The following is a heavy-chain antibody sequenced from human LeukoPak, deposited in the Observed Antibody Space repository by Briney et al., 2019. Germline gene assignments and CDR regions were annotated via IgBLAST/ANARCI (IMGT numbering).Heavy chain of an antibody. J-gene: IGHJ5*02. D-gene: IGHD2-2*01. V-gene: IGHV1-46*01. CDR2: INPSGGST. CDR1: GYTFTSYY. Sequence: ASVKVSCKASGYTFTSYYMHWVRQAPGQGLEWMGIINPSGGSTSYAQKFQGRVTMTRDTSISTAYMELSRLRSDDTAVYYCARGRRVPAAITGSWFDPWGQGTLVTVSS. CDR3: ARGRRVPAAITGSWFDP.